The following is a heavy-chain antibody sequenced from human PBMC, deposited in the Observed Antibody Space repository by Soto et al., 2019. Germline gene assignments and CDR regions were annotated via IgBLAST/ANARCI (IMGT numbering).Heavy chain of an antibody. CDR2: INHSGST. CDR1: GGSFSGYY. D-gene: IGHD2-15*01. V-gene: IGHV4-34*01. J-gene: IGHJ6*02. Sequence: PSETLSLTCAVYGGSFSGYYWSWIRQPPGKGLEWIGEINHSGSTNYNPSLKSRVTISVDTSKNQFSLKLSPVTAADTAVYYCARVGYCSGGSCSPHYGMDVWGQGTTVTVSS. CDR3: ARVGYCSGGSCSPHYGMDV.